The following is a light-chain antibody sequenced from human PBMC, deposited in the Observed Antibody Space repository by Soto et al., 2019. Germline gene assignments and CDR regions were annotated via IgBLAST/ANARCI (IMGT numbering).Light chain of an antibody. Sequence: DIQMTQSPSSLSASVGDRVTITCRASQTISSYLNWYQQKPGKAPKLLIYVASSLQGGVPSRFSGSGSGTEFTLTISSLQPDDFATYYCQQYNSLITFGQGTRLEIK. CDR1: QTISSY. CDR3: QQYNSLIT. CDR2: VAS. J-gene: IGKJ5*01. V-gene: IGKV1-39*01.